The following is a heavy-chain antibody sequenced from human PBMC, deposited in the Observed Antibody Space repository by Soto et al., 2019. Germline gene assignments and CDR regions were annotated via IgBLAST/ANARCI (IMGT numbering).Heavy chain of an antibody. D-gene: IGHD2-8*01. CDR1: GYVFRSYG. Sequence: QVQLVQSGAEVKKPGSSVKVSCKASGYVFRSYGINWVRQAPGQGLEWMGGIIPISGTTNYAQKFQGRVAITADESTDTVYMELSRLRSEDTAVYFCARVRCFNGLCHTADYGMDVWGQGTTVTVSS. J-gene: IGHJ6*02. CDR2: IIPISGTT. CDR3: ARVRCFNGLCHTADYGMDV. V-gene: IGHV1-69*01.